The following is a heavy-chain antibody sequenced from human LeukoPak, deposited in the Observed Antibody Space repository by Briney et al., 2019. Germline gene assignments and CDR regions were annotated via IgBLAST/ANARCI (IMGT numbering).Heavy chain of an antibody. CDR1: GFTFSSYG. V-gene: IGHV3-74*01. CDR2: IKGDGSTT. D-gene: IGHD1-26*01. Sequence: GGSLRLSCAASGFTFSSYGMHWVRQAPGKGPVWVSQIKGDGSTTTYADSVKGRFTISRDNAKNTLYLQMNSLGAEDMAVYYRARGHSDPYYRAFDIWGQGTLVTVSS. J-gene: IGHJ3*02. CDR3: ARGHSDPYYRAFDI.